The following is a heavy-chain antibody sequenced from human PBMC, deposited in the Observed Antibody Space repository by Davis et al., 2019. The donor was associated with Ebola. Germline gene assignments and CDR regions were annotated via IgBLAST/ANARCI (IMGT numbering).Heavy chain of an antibody. D-gene: IGHD4-11*01. CDR2: ISYDGSNK. Sequence: GESLKISCAASGFTFSTYRMHWVRQAPGKGLEWVAVISYDGSNKYYADSVKGRFTISRDNSKNTLYLQMNSLRAEDTAVYYCARDSDDYSFDYWGQGTLVTVSS. J-gene: IGHJ4*02. V-gene: IGHV3-30*03. CDR1: GFTFSTYR. CDR3: ARDSDDYSFDY.